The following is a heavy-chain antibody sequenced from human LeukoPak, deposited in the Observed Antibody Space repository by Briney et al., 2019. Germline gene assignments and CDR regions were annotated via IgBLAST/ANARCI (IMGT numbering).Heavy chain of an antibody. Sequence: TSQTLSLTCAVSGGSISSGGYSWSWIRQPPGKGLEWIGYIYYSGSTYYNPSLKSRFTISLDKSKKQFSLKLSTVTAADTAVYYCARLHHYGGNSGALDIWGQGTMVTVSS. CDR3: ARLHHYGGNSGALDI. CDR2: IYYSGST. J-gene: IGHJ3*02. V-gene: IGHV4-31*11. D-gene: IGHD4-23*01. CDR1: GGSISSGGYS.